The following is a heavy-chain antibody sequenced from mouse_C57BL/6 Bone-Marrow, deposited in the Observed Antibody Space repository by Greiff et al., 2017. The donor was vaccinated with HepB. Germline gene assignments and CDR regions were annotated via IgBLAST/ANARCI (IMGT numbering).Heavy chain of an antibody. CDR3: TRVPHYYYGSSLDV. Sequence: DVMLVESGEGLVKPGGSLKLSCAASGFTFSSYAMSWVRQTPEKRLEWVAYISSGGDYIYYADTVKGRFTISRDNARNTLYLQMSSLKSEDTAMYYCTRVPHYYYGSSLDVWGTGTTVTVSS. V-gene: IGHV5-9-1*02. CDR1: GFTFSSYA. CDR2: ISSGGDYI. J-gene: IGHJ1*03. D-gene: IGHD1-1*01.